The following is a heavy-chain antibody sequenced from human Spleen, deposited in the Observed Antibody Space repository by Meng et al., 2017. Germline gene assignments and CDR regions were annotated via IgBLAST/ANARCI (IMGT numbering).Heavy chain of an antibody. D-gene: IGHD6-19*01. CDR3: AKESSGWYAGGY. Sequence: VELGVAGGGLVQPGGCLRCSCAASGFNFRSDAMSWAREAPGKGLGWFSAISGSGGSTYYADSVKGRFTISRDNSKNTLYLQMNSLRAEDTAVYYCAKESSGWYAGGYWGQGTLVTVSS. J-gene: IGHJ4*02. CDR1: GFNFRSDA. CDR2: ISGSGGST. V-gene: IGHV3-23*04.